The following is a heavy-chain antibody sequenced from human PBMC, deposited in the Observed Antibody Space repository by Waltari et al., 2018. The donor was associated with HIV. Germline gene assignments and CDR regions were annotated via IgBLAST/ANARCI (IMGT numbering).Heavy chain of an antibody. V-gene: IGHV3-21*03. Sequence: EVQLVESGGGLFKPGGFLRLSCVVSGFTVNTFNMKWVRQAPGKGLEGVSSISSTSSFIYYADSLKGRFTVSRDNAKNSLYLQINNLRAEDTAIYYCASENFWGGPHNWGQGTLVTVSS. D-gene: IGHD3-3*01. CDR1: GFTVNTFN. CDR2: ISSTSSFI. CDR3: ASENFWGGPHN. J-gene: IGHJ4*02.